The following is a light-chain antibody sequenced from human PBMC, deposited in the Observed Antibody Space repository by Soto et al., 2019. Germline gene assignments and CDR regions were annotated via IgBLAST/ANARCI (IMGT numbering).Light chain of an antibody. CDR3: QQYTDWPIT. CDR1: QSINSN. CDR2: AAS. Sequence: VMPQSAENRSVSPGDRDTLSCRASQSINSNLAWYQQQPGQAPRLLIYAASTRATAVPDRFSGSGSGTDFTLTITSLQSDDFAVYFCQQYTDWPITVGQGTRLE. J-gene: IGKJ5*01. V-gene: IGKV3-15*01.